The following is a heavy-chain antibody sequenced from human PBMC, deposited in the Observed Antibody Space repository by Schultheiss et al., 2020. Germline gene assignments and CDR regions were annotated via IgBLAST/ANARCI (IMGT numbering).Heavy chain of an antibody. CDR1: RFTFSNYA. CDR3: AKGGDYCHYIDV. V-gene: IGHV3-23*01. CDR2: ISGSGDSA. J-gene: IGHJ6*03. Sequence: GGSLRLSCAASRFTFSNYAMNWVRQAPGKGLEWVSGISGSGDSAYYADSVKGRFTISRDNSKNTLFLQMNSLRPDDTAVYYCAKGGDYCHYIDVWGKGTTVTVSS. D-gene: IGHD4-17*01.